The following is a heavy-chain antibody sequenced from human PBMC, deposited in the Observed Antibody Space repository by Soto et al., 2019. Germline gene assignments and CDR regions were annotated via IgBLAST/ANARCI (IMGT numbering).Heavy chain of an antibody. CDR1: GFTFSRHT. CDR2: ISDDGSNT. D-gene: IGHD3-3*01. CDR3: AREVDYDFWSGFNTNPYYFDD. J-gene: IGHJ4*02. Sequence: QVQLVESGGGVVQPGRSLRLSCAASGFTFSRHTMHWVRQAPGKGLEWVAAISDDGSNTYYADSVKGRFTISRDNSKHTPHLRMNSLSSEDTAVHPCAREVDYDFWSGFNTNPYYFDDWGQGTLVTVSS. V-gene: IGHV3-30-3*01.